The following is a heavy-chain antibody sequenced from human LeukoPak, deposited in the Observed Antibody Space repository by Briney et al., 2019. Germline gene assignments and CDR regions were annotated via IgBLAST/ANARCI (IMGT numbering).Heavy chain of an antibody. CDR1: GFTFSDYY. CDR3: ARGHSSSSFDY. D-gene: IGHD6-13*01. CDR2: ISSSGSTI. Sequence: GGSLRLSCAASGFTFSDYYMSWIRQAPGKGLEWVSYISSSGSTIYYADSVKGRVTISRDSAKNSLYLQMNSLRAEDTAVYYCARGHSSSSFDYWGQGTLVTVSP. V-gene: IGHV3-11*04. J-gene: IGHJ4*02.